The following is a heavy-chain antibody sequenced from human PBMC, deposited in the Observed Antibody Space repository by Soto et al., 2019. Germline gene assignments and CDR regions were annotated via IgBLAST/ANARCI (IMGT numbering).Heavy chain of an antibody. J-gene: IGHJ4*02. Sequence: QVQLQESGPGLVKPSQTLSLTCTVSGDSISNVNYCWSWIRQPPDKGLEWIGHIYNGGSTYSNPSRRSRVTISVDPSKMQFSLQLSSVRAADTAVYYCANVPSGDKVDFWGQGSLVTVSS. CDR2: IYNGGST. D-gene: IGHD7-27*01. CDR1: GDSISNVNYC. CDR3: ANVPSGDKVDF. V-gene: IGHV4-30-4*01.